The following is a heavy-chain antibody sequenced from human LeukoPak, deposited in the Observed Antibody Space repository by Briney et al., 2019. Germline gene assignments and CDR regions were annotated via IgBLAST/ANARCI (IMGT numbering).Heavy chain of an antibody. CDR3: ARDLGDYDHLMDV. Sequence: GGSLRLSCAVSGFTVSDNYMSWIRQAPGKGLEWVSLIYSDDTTLYADSVKGRFSISRDNVKNSLYLQMNSLRAEDTAVYYCARDLGDYDHLMDVWGKGTTVTVSS. V-gene: IGHV3-53*01. CDR2: IYSDDTT. CDR1: GFTVSDNY. D-gene: IGHD4-17*01. J-gene: IGHJ6*03.